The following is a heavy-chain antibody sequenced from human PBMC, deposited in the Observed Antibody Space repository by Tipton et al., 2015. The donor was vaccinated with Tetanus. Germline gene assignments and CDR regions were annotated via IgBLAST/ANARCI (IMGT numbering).Heavy chain of an antibody. V-gene: IGHV1-2*06. J-gene: IGHJ4*02. D-gene: IGHD3-22*01. Sequence: QLVQSGPEVKKPGASVKVSCKASGYTFTGYYMHWVRQAPGQGLEWMGRINPNSGGTNYAQKFQGRVTMTRDTSISTAYMELSRLRSDDTAVYYCAREGYDSSGYYFSFDYWGQGTLVTVSS. CDR1: GYTFTGYY. CDR3: AREGYDSSGYYFSFDY. CDR2: INPNSGGT.